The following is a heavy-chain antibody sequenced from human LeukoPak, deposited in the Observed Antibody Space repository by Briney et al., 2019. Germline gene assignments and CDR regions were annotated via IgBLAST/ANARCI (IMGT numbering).Heavy chain of an antibody. D-gene: IGHD3-10*01. CDR3: ARGLPYYYGSGSYYSY. CDR1: GRSVGSSSYY. Sequence: KPSETLSLTCPVSGRSVGSSSYYWGWLRQPLGKGREWYGSIYYSESTHYNPSLKSRITISIDTSKNQFSLKLSSVTAADTAVYYCARGLPYYYGSGSYYSYWGQGTLVTVSS. V-gene: IGHV4-39*01. CDR2: IYYSEST. J-gene: IGHJ4*02.